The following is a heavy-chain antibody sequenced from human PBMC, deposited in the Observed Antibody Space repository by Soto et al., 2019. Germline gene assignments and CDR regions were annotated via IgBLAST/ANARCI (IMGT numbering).Heavy chain of an antibody. D-gene: IGHD6-13*01. J-gene: IGHJ6*02. CDR2: ISGSGGST. Sequence: PGGSLRLSCAASGFTFSSYAMSWVRQAPGKGLEWVSAISGSGGSTYYADSVKGRFTISRDNSKNTLYLQMNSLRAEDTAVYYCAKAATSSSWYRDYYYGMDVWGQGTTVTVSS. CDR1: GFTFSSYA. CDR3: AKAATSSSWYRDYYYGMDV. V-gene: IGHV3-23*01.